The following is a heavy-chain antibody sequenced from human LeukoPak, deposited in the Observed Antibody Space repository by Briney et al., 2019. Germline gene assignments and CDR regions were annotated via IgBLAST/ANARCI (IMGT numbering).Heavy chain of an antibody. CDR1: GYTFTSYD. J-gene: IGHJ6*02. CDR2: IIPILGIA. CDR3: ARGDYGDYGYYYYGMDV. V-gene: IGHV1-69*04. Sequence: ASVKVSCKASGYTFTSYDINWVRQATGQGLEWMGRIIPILGIANYAQKFQGRVTITADKSTSTAYMELSSLRSEDTAVYYCARGDYGDYGYYYYGMDVWGQGTTVTVSS. D-gene: IGHD4-17*01.